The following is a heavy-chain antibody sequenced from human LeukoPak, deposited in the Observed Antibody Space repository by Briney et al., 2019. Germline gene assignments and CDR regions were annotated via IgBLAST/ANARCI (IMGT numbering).Heavy chain of an antibody. V-gene: IGHV3-30*02. CDR1: GFTFSSYG. Sequence: GGSLRLSCAASGFTFSSYGMHWVRQAPGKGLEWVAFIRYDGSNKYYADSVKGRFTISRDNSKNTLYLQMYSLRAEDTAVYYCAKDLLLWFGEYYFDYWGQGTLVTVSS. D-gene: IGHD3-10*01. CDR3: AKDLLLWFGEYYFDY. J-gene: IGHJ4*02. CDR2: IRYDGSNK.